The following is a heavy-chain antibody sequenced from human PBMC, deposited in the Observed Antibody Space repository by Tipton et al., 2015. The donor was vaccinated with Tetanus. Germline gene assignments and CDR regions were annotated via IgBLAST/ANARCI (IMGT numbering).Heavy chain of an antibody. V-gene: IGHV4-31*03. CDR2: IYYSGST. Sequence: TLSLTYTVSGGSISSGGYYWSWIRQHPGKGLEWIGYIYYSGSTYYNPSLKSRVTISVDTSKNQFSLKLSSVTAADTAVYYCARTPKDGYNWPYFDYWGQGTLVTVSS. CDR3: ARTPKDGYNWPYFDY. J-gene: IGHJ4*02. CDR1: GGSISSGGYY. D-gene: IGHD5-24*01.